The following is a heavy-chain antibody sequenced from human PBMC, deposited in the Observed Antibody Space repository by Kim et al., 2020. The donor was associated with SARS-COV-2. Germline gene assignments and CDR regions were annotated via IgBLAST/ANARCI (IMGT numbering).Heavy chain of an antibody. V-gene: IGHV1-2*02. CDR1: GYSFTDYY. CDR3: ARGPYFSGSGSYLLDP. J-gene: IGHJ5*02. D-gene: IGHD3-10*01. CDR2: INPNSGGS. Sequence: ASVKVSCKASGYSFTDYYIHWVRQAPGQGLEWMGWINPNSGGSNIAQRLQGRVTMTRDTPISIAYMDLRRLTSDDTAVYYCARGPYFSGSGSYLLDPWGQ.